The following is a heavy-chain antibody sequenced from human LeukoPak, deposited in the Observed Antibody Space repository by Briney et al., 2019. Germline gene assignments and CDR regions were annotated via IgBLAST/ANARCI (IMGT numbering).Heavy chain of an antibody. CDR1: GYIFTSYD. J-gene: IGHJ3*02. CDR2: IIPILGIA. Sequence: SVKVSCKASGYIFTSYDINWVRQAPGQGLEWMGRIIPILGIANYAQKFQGRVTITADKSTSTAYMELSSLRSEDTAVYYCAKDEDKAFDIWGQGTMVTVSS. V-gene: IGHV1-69*04. CDR3: AKDEDKAFDI.